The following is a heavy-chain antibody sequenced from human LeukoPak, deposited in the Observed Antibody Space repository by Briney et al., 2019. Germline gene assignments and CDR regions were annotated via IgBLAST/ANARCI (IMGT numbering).Heavy chain of an antibody. Sequence: SGGSLRLSCAASGITFDDYGMSWVRQAPGKGLEWVSGINWNGGVISYADSVKGRFTISRDNAKNSLYLQMNSLRAEDTALYYCVRGYSSGYYFDFWGQGTLVTVSS. CDR3: VRGYSSGYYFDF. J-gene: IGHJ4*02. CDR2: INWNGGVI. D-gene: IGHD3-22*01. CDR1: GITFDDYG. V-gene: IGHV3-20*04.